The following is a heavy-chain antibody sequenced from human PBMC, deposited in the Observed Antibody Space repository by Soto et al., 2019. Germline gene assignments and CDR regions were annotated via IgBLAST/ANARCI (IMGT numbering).Heavy chain of an antibody. CDR3: ASLATGGRYGIGWYLSP. J-gene: IGHJ5*02. D-gene: IGHD6-19*01. V-gene: IGHV3-23*01. CDR1: AISYSGYA. CDR2: ISGTGDRT. Sequence: PVGSLRLSCVASAISYSGYAMTWVRQSPGKGLECVSAISGTGDRTFYTESVQGRFTISRDNSQKTLHLKMNSLRVEDTAIYYCASLATGGRYGIGWYLSPWGQRALVTVSS.